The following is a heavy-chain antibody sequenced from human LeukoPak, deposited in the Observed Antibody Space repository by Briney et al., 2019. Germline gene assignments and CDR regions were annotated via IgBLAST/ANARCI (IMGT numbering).Heavy chain of an antibody. CDR3: ARIYGSGSYSLYYYYYMDV. V-gene: IGHV4-39*07. D-gene: IGHD3-10*01. J-gene: IGHJ6*03. CDR2: IYYSGST. Sequence: PLETLSLTCTVSGGSISSSSYYWGWIRQPPGKGLEWIGSIYYSGSTYYNPSLKSPVTMSVDTSKNQFSLKLSSVTAADTAVYYCARIYGSGSYSLYYYYYMDVWGKGTTVTVSS. CDR1: GGSISSSSYY.